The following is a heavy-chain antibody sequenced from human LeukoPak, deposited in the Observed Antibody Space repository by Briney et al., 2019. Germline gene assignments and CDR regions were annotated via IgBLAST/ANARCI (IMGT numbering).Heavy chain of an antibody. CDR2: INHSGST. J-gene: IGHJ6*02. D-gene: IGHD6-13*01. V-gene: IGHV4-34*01. CDR1: GGSFSGYY. Sequence: SETLSLTCAVYGGSFSGYYWSWIRQPPGKGLEWIGEINHSGSTNYNPSLKSRVTISVDTSKNQFSLKLSSVTAADTAVYYCAGVIAATGPGSYYYGMDVWGQGTTVTVSS. CDR3: AGVIAATGPGSYYYGMDV.